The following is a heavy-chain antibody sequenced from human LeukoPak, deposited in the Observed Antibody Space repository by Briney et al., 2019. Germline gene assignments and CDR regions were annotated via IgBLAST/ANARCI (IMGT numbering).Heavy chain of an antibody. J-gene: IGHJ4*02. CDR1: GYTLTELS. V-gene: IGHV1-24*01. CDR3: ATMYYYDSSGYLVFVDY. D-gene: IGHD3-22*01. CDR2: FDPEDGET. Sequence: ASVKVSCKVSGYTLTELSMHWVRQAPGKGLEGMGGFDPEDGETIYAQKFQGRVTMTEDTSTDTAYTELSSLRPEDTAVYYCATMYYYDSSGYLVFVDYWGQGTLVTVSS.